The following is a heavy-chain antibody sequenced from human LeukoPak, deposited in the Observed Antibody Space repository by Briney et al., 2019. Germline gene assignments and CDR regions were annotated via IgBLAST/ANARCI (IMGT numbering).Heavy chain of an antibody. CDR1: GYSFTNYW. CDR3: ARRQYCSTTSCYSGFDY. D-gene: IGHD2-2*02. CDR2: IYPGDSDT. Sequence: GESLKISCKGSGYSFTNYWIGWVRQMPGKGLEWMGIIYPGDSDTRYSPSFQGQVTISADKSISTAYLQWSSLKASDTAMYYCARRQYCSTTSCYSGFDYWGQGTLVTVSS. J-gene: IGHJ4*02. V-gene: IGHV5-51*01.